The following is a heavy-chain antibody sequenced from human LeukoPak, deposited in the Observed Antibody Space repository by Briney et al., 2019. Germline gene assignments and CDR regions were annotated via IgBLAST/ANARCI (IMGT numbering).Heavy chain of an antibody. J-gene: IGHJ4*02. Sequence: PGGSLRLSCAASGFTFSSYDMHCVRQATGKGLEWVSAIGTAGDTYYPGSVKGRFTISRENAKNSLYLQMNSLRAGDTAVYYCARAAAGTGFDYWGQGTLVTVSS. CDR1: GFTFSSYD. V-gene: IGHV3-13*04. D-gene: IGHD6-13*01. CDR3: ARAAAGTGFDY. CDR2: IGTAGDT.